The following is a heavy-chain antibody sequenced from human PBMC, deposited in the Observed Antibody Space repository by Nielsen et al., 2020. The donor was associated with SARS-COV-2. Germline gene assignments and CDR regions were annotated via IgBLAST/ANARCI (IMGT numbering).Heavy chain of an antibody. CDR1: GFTFSSYA. CDR3: ARDRYYDSSGSFDY. J-gene: IGHJ4*02. CDR2: ISYDGSNK. V-gene: IGHV3-30-3*01. D-gene: IGHD3-22*01. Sequence: LKISCAASGFTFSSYAMHWVRQAPGKGLEWVAVISYDGSNKYYADSVKGRFTISRDNSKNTLYLQMNSLRAEDTAVYYCARDRYYDSSGSFDYWGQGALVTVSS.